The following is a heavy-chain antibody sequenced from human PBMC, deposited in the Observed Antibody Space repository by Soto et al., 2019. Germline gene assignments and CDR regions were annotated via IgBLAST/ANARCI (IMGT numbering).Heavy chain of an antibody. D-gene: IGHD2-15*01. CDR3: ARGGIVAVPAALSSYDDYTNYRFDS. CDR2: IIPMFAAT. J-gene: IGHJ4*02. Sequence: QVQLAQSGAEVRKPGSSVKVSCRASGGSFSDFAFSWVRQAPGQGLEWMGGIIPMFAATKYAQRCQRRVTLTPDASTRTVYLSLSSLTSDDSAVYYCARGGIVAVPAALSSYDDYTNYRFDSWGQGTLVSVSS. V-gene: IGHV1-69*01. CDR1: GGSFSDFA.